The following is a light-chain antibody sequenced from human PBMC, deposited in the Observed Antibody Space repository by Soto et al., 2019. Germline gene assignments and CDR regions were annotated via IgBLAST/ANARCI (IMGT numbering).Light chain of an antibody. J-gene: IGLJ1*01. CDR2: GNR. V-gene: IGLV1-40*01. Sequence: QSVLTQPPSVSGAPGQRVTISCTGSSSNIGAGYDVHWYQQLPGTAPKLLIYGNRNRHSGVPDRFSGSKSGTSASLAITGLQAEDEADYYFQSYDSSLSGYVFGTGTKLTVL. CDR3: QSYDSSLSGYV. CDR1: SSNIGAGYD.